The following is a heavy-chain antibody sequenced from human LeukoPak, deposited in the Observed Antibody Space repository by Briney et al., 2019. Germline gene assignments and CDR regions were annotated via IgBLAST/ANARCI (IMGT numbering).Heavy chain of an antibody. Sequence: GGSLRLSCAASEFTFSSYSMNWVRQAPGKGLEWDSYISSSSSSIYYADSVKGRFTISRDNAKNSLYLQMNSLRDEDTAVYYCARKSDYDSSGYHNWFDLWGQGTLVTVSS. V-gene: IGHV3-48*02. J-gene: IGHJ5*02. D-gene: IGHD3-22*01. CDR1: EFTFSSYS. CDR2: ISSSSSSI. CDR3: ARKSDYDSSGYHNWFDL.